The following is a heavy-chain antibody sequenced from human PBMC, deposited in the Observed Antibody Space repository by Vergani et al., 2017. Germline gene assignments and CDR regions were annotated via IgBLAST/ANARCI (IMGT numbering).Heavy chain of an antibody. J-gene: IGHJ4*02. CDR1: GGSISSYY. CDR2: IYYSGST. D-gene: IGHD4-17*01. Sequence: QVQLQESGPGLVKPSETLSLTCTVSGGSISSYYWSWIRQPPGKGLEWIGYIYYSGSTNYNPSLKSRVTISVDTSKNQFSLKLSSVTAAATAVYYCAKVGSGDYVSPLDYWGQGTLVTVSS. CDR3: AKVGSGDYVSPLDY. V-gene: IGHV4-59*01.